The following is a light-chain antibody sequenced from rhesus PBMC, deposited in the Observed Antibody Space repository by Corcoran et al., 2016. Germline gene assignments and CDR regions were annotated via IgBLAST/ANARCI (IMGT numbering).Light chain of an antibody. Sequence: DIQMTQSPSSLSASVGDTVTITCRASQGIRSYLNWYQQKPGKAPKLLIHDASSLESGVPSRFSGSGSGTDFALTISSLPPEDFAVYYCLQHNSSPFTFGPGTKLDIK. V-gene: IGKV1-28*03. J-gene: IGKJ3*01. CDR2: DAS. CDR1: QGIRSY. CDR3: LQHNSSPFT.